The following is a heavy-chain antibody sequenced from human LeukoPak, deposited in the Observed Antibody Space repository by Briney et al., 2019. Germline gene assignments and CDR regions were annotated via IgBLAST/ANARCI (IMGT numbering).Heavy chain of an antibody. V-gene: IGHV4-4*02. CDR1: GGSISSSNW. D-gene: IGHD3-9*01. Sequence: NPSGTLSLTCAVSGGSISSSNWWSWVRQPPGKGLEWIGEIYHSGSTNYNPSLKSRVTISVDKSKNQVSLKLSSVTAADTAVYYCAREVLVLRYFDYWGQGTLVTVSS. J-gene: IGHJ4*02. CDR2: IYHSGST. CDR3: AREVLVLRYFDY.